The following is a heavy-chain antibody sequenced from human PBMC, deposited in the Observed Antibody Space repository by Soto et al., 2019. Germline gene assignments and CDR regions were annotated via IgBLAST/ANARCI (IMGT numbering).Heavy chain of an antibody. CDR3: ATMIGGPVLTFDY. V-gene: IGHV4-59*01. Sequence: SETLSLTCTVSGGSISSYYWSWIRQPPGKGLEWIGYIYYSGSTNYNPSLKSRVTISVDTSKNQFSLKLSSVTAADTAVYYCATMIGGPVLTFDYWGQGTLVTVSS. CDR2: IYYSGST. D-gene: IGHD3-10*02. CDR1: GGSISSYY. J-gene: IGHJ4*02.